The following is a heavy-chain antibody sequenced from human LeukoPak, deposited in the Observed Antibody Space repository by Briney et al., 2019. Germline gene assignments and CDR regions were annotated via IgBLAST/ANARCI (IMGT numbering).Heavy chain of an antibody. CDR2: INPSGGGT. CDR3: ARSSGWYGWFDP. J-gene: IGHJ5*02. CDR1: GYTFTSYY. V-gene: IGHV1-46*01. D-gene: IGHD6-19*01. Sequence: ASVKVSCKASGYTFTSYYMHWVRQAPGQGLEWMGIINPSGGGTSYAQKFQGRVTLTRDTSTSTVYMELSSLRSEDTAVYYCARSSGWYGWFDPWGQGTLVTVSS.